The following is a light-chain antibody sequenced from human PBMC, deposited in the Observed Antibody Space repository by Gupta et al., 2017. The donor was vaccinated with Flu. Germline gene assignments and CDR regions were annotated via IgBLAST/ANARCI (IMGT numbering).Light chain of an antibody. J-gene: IGKJ3*01. CDR3: QQSYSTLT. Sequence: GDRVTITCRASQSISSYLNWYQQKPGKAPKLLIYAASSLQSGVPSRFSGSGSGTDFTLTISRLQPEDCATYYCQQSYSTLTFGPGTKVDIK. CDR2: AAS. V-gene: IGKV1-39*01. CDR1: QSISSY.